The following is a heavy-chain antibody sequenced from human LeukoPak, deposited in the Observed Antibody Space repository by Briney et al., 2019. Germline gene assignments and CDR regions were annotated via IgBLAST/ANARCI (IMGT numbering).Heavy chain of an antibody. CDR2: IIPIFGTA. CDR3: ASGYCGNSDWFDR. Sequence: ASVKVSCKASGGTFSSYAISWVRQAPGQGLEWMRGIIPIFGTANYAQKFQGRVTITADESTSTAYMELSSLRSEDTAVYYCASGYCGNSDWFDRWGQGTLVTVSS. D-gene: IGHD4-23*01. CDR1: GGTFSSYA. J-gene: IGHJ5*02. V-gene: IGHV1-69*13.